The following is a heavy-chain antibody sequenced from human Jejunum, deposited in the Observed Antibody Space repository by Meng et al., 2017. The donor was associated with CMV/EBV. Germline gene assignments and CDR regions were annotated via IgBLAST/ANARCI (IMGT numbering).Heavy chain of an antibody. D-gene: IGHD2-2*01. CDR1: DCFIKSNW. CDR3: VRGTLGYCSSSSCLPDY. V-gene: IGHV4-4*02. J-gene: IGHJ4*02. Sequence: DCFIKSNWGTWVRQPPGKGLEWIGAIYHSGSTNYNPSLKNRVSISLDKSQRQFSLRLTAVTAADTAVYYCVRGTLGYCSSSSCLPDYWGQGILVTVSS. CDR2: IYHSGST.